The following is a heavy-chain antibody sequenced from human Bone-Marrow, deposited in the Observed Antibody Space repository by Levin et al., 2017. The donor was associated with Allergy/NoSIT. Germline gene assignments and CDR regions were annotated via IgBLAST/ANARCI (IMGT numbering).Heavy chain of an antibody. V-gene: IGHV3-23*01. CDR3: AKDYLDIDSDAFDI. J-gene: IGHJ3*02. D-gene: IGHD2-15*01. CDR2: ISRSGGNT. Sequence: PGGSLRLSCAASGFIFNNYAMSWVRQAPGKGLEWVSTISRSGGNTYYTASVKGRFTVSRDNSKNKLYLQMNSLRAEDTAVYFCAKDYLDIDSDAFDIWGQGTMVTVSS. CDR1: GFIFNNYA.